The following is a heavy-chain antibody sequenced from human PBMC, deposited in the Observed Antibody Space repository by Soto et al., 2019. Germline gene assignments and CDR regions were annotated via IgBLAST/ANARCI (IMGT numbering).Heavy chain of an antibody. D-gene: IGHD2-2*01. CDR2: LSYAGDT. CDR1: GFTLSTYD. Sequence: GGSLRLSCAASGFTLSTYDMHWVRQATGKGLEWVAGLSYAGDTYYPGSVKGRFTVSRESAKNTLYLQMNSLRAEDTAVYYCARGSTSQSGLIDNWGQGTLVTVSS. CDR3: ARGSTSQSGLIDN. V-gene: IGHV3-13*01. J-gene: IGHJ4*02.